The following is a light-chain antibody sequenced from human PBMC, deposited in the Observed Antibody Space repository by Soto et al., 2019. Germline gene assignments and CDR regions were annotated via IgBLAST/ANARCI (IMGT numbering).Light chain of an antibody. CDR3: QQRSNWPLT. J-gene: IGKJ4*01. V-gene: IGKV3-11*01. CDR2: DAS. Sequence: EIVLTQSPATLSLSPGERATLSCRASQSVTTHLAWYQQRPDQAPRLLIYDASNSATGIPARFSGSGSGTDFTLTISSLEPEDFAVYYCQQRSNWPLTFGGGTKVEIK. CDR1: QSVTTH.